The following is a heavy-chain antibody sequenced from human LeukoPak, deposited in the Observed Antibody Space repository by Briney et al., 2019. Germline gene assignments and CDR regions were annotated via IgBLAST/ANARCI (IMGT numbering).Heavy chain of an antibody. Sequence: GASVKVSCKASGYTFTSYDINWVRQAPGQGLEWMGWINPNSGGTNYAQKFQGRVTMTRDTSISTAYMELSRLRSDDTAVYYCARALSYYDFWSGYFRGYNWFDPWGQGTLVTVSS. CDR3: ARALSYYDFWSGYFRGYNWFDP. CDR1: GYTFTSYD. V-gene: IGHV1-2*02. D-gene: IGHD3-3*01. J-gene: IGHJ5*02. CDR2: INPNSGGT.